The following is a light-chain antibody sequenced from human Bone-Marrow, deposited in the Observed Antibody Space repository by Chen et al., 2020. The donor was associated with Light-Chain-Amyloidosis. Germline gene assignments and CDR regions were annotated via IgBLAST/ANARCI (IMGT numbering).Light chain of an antibody. CDR2: EDD. Sequence: NFKLTQPPSVAASPRKTATSSCTRSSGSIATNYVQWYQQRPGSSPTTVIYEDDQRPSGVPDRFSGSIDRSSNSASLTISGLKTEDEADYYCQSYQGSSQGVFGGGTKLTVL. J-gene: IGLJ3*02. CDR1: SGSIATNY. CDR3: QSYQGSSQGV. V-gene: IGLV6-57*01.